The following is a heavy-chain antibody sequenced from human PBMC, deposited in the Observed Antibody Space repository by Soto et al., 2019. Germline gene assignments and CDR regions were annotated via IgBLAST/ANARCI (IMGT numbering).Heavy chain of an antibody. D-gene: IGHD6-13*01. J-gene: IGHJ5*02. Sequence: ETLSLTCAVSGYSISSSNWWGWIRQPPGKGLEWIGYIYYSGSTNYNPSLKSRVTISVDTSKNQFSLKLSSVTAADTAVYYCARHRRMPAAGTWFDPWGQGTLVTVSS. CDR1: GYSISSSNW. CDR3: ARHRRMPAAGTWFDP. V-gene: IGHV4-28*01. CDR2: IYYSGST.